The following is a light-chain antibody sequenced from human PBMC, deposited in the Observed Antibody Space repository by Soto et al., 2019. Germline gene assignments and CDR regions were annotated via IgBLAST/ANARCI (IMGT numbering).Light chain of an antibody. CDR1: SSNIGSNS. J-gene: IGLJ2*01. Sequence: QSVLTQPPSASGTPGQRVTISCSGSSSNIGSNSVNWYQQRPGTAPKVLMYSSNQRPSGVPDRFSGFKSGTSASLAISGLQSEDEAEYYCAAWDDSLNGVVFGGGTKLTVL. CDR2: SSN. CDR3: AAWDDSLNGVV. V-gene: IGLV1-44*01.